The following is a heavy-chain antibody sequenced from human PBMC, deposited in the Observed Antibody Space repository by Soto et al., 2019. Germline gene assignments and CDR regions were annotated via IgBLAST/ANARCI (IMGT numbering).Heavy chain of an antibody. CDR2: IKQDGSEK. D-gene: IGHD5-12*01. CDR1: GFTFSSHC. V-gene: IGHV3-7*04. J-gene: IGHJ6*02. CDR3: ARDPLIVATTGTYYYYYGMDV. Sequence: VSLRLPCAASGFTFSSHCMRWVLKAPGKGLEWVANIKQDGSEKYYVDSVKGRFTISRDNAKNSLYLQMNSLRAEDTAVYYCARDPLIVATTGTYYYYYGMDVWGQGTTVTVSS.